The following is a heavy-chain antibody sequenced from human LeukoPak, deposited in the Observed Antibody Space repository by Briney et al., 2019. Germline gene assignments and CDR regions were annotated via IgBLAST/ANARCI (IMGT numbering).Heavy chain of an antibody. J-gene: IGHJ4*02. V-gene: IGHV3-9*01. Sequence: GRSLGLSCAASGFTFDDYAMHWVRQAPGRGLEWVSGISWNSGSIGYADSVKGRFTISRDNAKNSLYLQMNSLRAEDTALYYCAIAAANFDYWGQGTLVTVSS. CDR1: GFTFDDYA. CDR2: ISWNSGSI. D-gene: IGHD6-6*01. CDR3: AIAAANFDY.